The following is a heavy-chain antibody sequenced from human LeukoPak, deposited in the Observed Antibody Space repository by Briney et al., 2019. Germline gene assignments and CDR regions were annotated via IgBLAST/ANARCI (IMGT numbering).Heavy chain of an antibody. J-gene: IGHJ4*02. CDR3: ATWRGLAH. CDR2: ISSGGTTL. V-gene: IGHV3-48*03. Sequence: GGSLRLSCVASGFTFSSYEMNWVRQAPGKGLEWVSHISSGGTTLFYAASVKGRFTISRDNAKNSLYLQMNSLTADYTAVYYCATWRGLAHWGQGTLVTVSS. D-gene: IGHD2-21*01. CDR1: GFTFSSYE.